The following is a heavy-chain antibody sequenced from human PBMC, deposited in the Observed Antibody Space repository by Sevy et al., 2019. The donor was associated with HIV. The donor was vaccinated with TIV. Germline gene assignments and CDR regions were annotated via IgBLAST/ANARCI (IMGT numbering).Heavy chain of an antibody. D-gene: IGHD3-3*01. CDR1: GFTFSSHW. CDR2: INSHGTIT. V-gene: IGHV3-74*01. CDR3: ARGQLLQFLEWPSYSLDV. Sequence: GGSLRLSCAASGFTFSSHWMFWVRQAPGKGLMWVSHINSHGTITNYADSVKGPFAISRDNAKNTVYLRMDSLRAEDTAVYYCARGQLLQFLEWPSYSLDVWGQGTTVTVSS. J-gene: IGHJ6*02.